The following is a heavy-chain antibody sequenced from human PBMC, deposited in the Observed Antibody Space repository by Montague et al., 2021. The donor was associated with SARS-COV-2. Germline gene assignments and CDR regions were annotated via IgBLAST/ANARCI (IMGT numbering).Heavy chain of an antibody. J-gene: IGHJ4*02. CDR1: GFSLSTGGMC. CDR3: ARIRDYDILTGSYSGFDY. V-gene: IGHV2-70*01. CDR2: IDWDDDK. D-gene: IGHD3-9*01. Sequence: PALVKPTQTLTPTCTFSGFSLSTGGMCVSWIRQPPGKALEWLALIDWDDDKYYSTSLKTRLTISKDTSKNQVVLTMTNMDPVDTATYYCARIRDYDILTGSYSGFDYWGQGTLVTVSS.